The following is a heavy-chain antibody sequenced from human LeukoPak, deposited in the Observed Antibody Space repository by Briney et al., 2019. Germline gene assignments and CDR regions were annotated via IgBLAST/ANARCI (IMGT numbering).Heavy chain of an antibody. CDR3: ALETSALDI. CDR2: ISSSSSTI. Sequence: GGSLRLSCAASAFTFSNFGMNWVRQAPGKGLEWVSYISSSSSTITYADSVRGRFTISRDNAKNSLYLQMNSLRAEDTAVYYCALETSALDIWGQGTMVTVSS. V-gene: IGHV3-48*01. J-gene: IGHJ3*02. D-gene: IGHD3-3*01. CDR1: AFTFSNFG.